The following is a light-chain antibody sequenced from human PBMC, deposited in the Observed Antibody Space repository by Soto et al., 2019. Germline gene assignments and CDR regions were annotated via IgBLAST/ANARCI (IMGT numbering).Light chain of an antibody. CDR3: QQYKKWRLFT. Sequence: EILMTQSPATLSVSPGERATLSCRASQSVGSNLAWYQQRPAQAPRLLIYGASTRSTGIPARFSGSGSGTECTPTIISLQSEDVAVLYCQQYKKWRLFTFGPGTRVDL. J-gene: IGKJ3*01. CDR2: GAS. V-gene: IGKV3-15*01. CDR1: QSVGSN.